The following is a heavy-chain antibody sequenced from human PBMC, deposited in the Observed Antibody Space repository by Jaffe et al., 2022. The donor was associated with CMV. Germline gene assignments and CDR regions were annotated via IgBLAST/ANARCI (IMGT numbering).Heavy chain of an antibody. CDR3: ASDQGGYDSSGYCPRCAFDI. CDR2: IIPIFGTA. CDR1: GGTFSSYA. J-gene: IGHJ3*02. V-gene: IGHV1-69*01. D-gene: IGHD3-22*01. Sequence: QVQLVQSGAEVKKPGSSVKVSCKASGGTFSSYAISWVRQAPGQGLEWMGGIIPIFGTANYAQKFQGRVTITADESTSTAYMELSSLRSEDTAVYYCASDQGGYDSSGYCPRCAFDIWGQGTMVTVSS.